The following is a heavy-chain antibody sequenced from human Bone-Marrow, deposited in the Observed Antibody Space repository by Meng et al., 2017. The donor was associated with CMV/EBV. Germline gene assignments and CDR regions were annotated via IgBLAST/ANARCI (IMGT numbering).Heavy chain of an antibody. J-gene: IGHJ4*02. Sequence: GESLKISCAASGFTVSSNYMSWVRQAPGKGLEWVSIIYSSGSSTYYADSVKGRFTISRDNSKNTLYLQMNSLRAEDTAVYYCAKIGGLTSVTLDYWGQGTLVTVSS. D-gene: IGHD4-17*01. V-gene: IGHV3-23*03. CDR3: AKIGGLTSVTLDY. CDR2: IYSSGSST. CDR1: GFTVSSNY.